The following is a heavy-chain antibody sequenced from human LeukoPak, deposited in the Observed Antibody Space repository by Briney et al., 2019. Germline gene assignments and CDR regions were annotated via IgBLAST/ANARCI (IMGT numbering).Heavy chain of an antibody. D-gene: IGHD3-10*01. J-gene: IGHJ3*02. Sequence: SETLSLTCTVSGGSISSSNYYWGWIRQPPGKGLEWIGTIHYSGSPYYNPSLKSRVTISVDTSKNQFSLKLTSVTAADTAVYYCASGESDAFDIWGQGTMVTVSS. CDR3: ASGESDAFDI. CDR2: IHYSGSP. V-gene: IGHV4-39*01. CDR1: GGSISSSNYY.